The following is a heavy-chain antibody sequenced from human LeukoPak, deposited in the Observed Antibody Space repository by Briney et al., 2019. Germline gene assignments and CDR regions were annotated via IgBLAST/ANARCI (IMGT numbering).Heavy chain of an antibody. Sequence: SVKGSCKASGGTFSSYAISWVRQAPGQGLEWMGRIIPIFGTANYAQKFQGRVTITTDESTSTAYMELSSLRSEDTAVYYCASEVHRYCSGGSCYFNDWGQGTLVTVSS. CDR1: GGTFSSYA. D-gene: IGHD2-15*01. CDR2: IIPIFGTA. V-gene: IGHV1-69*05. J-gene: IGHJ4*02. CDR3: ASEVHRYCSGGSCYFND.